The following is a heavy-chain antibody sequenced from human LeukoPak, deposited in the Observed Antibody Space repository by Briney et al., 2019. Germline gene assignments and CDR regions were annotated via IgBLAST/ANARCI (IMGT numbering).Heavy chain of an antibody. CDR1: GFTFSSYA. Sequence: GGSLRLSCAASGFTFSSYAMSWVRQAPGKGLEWVANIKQDGSEKYYVDSVKGRFTISRDNAKNSLYLQMNSLRAEDTAVYYCASYGFYFDYWGQGTLVTVSS. V-gene: IGHV3-7*01. CDR2: IKQDGSEK. D-gene: IGHD3-10*01. J-gene: IGHJ4*02. CDR3: ASYGFYFDY.